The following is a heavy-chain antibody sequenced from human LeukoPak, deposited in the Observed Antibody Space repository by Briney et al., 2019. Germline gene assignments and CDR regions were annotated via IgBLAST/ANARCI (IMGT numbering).Heavy chain of an antibody. CDR3: ARGYDFWSGYLSNWFDP. V-gene: IGHV4-34*01. CDR2: INHSGST. D-gene: IGHD3-3*01. Sequence: PSETLSLTCAVYGGSFSGYYWSWIRQPPGKWLEWIGEINHSGSTNYNPSLKSRVTISVDTSKNQFSLKLSSVTAADTAVYYCARGYDFWSGYLSNWFDPWGQGTLVTVSS. J-gene: IGHJ5*02. CDR1: GGSFSGYY.